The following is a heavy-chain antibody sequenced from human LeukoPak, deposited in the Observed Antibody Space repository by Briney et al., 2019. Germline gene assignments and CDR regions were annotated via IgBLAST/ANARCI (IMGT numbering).Heavy chain of an antibody. V-gene: IGHV3-30*04. Sequence: GGSLRLSCAASGFTFSSYAMHWVRQAPGKGLEWVAVISYDGSNKYYADSVKGRFTISRDNSKNTLYLQMNSLRAEDTAVYYCGRAHTPGLVPAGMGGGDYFDYWGQGTLVTVSS. CDR1: GFTFSSYA. CDR2: ISYDGSNK. J-gene: IGHJ4*02. D-gene: IGHD2-2*01. CDR3: GRAHTPGLVPAGMGGGDYFDY.